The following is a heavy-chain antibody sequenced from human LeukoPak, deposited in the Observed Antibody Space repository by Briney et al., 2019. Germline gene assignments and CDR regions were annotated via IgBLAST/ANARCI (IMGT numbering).Heavy chain of an antibody. V-gene: IGHV3-20*04. D-gene: IGHD2-2*01. Sequence: PGGPLRFSCAASEFTFDANALSWFGQPQGRGRKWVSGTNWNGGSTGYADSVKCRFTISRDNAKNSLYMQMNSLRAENTALYYCETIGYQLLGGNYYYMDVWGKGTTVTVSS. CDR2: TNWNGGST. CDR1: EFTFDANA. CDR3: ETIGYQLLGGNYYYMDV. J-gene: IGHJ6*03.